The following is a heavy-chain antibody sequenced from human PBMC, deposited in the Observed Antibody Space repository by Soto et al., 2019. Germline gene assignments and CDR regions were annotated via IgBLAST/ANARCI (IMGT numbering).Heavy chain of an antibody. D-gene: IGHD6-13*01. CDR1: GGSISSGDYY. J-gene: IGHJ5*02. CDR3: ARERPDGSRLDP. CDR2: IYYSGST. V-gene: IGHV4-30-4*01. Sequence: QVQLQESGPGLVKPSQTLSLTCTVSGGSISSGDYYWSWIRQPPGKGLEWIGYIYYSGSTYYNPSLKRRVTISVDTAKNQFALKLSSVTAADTAVYYCARERPDGSRLDPWGQGTLVTVSS.